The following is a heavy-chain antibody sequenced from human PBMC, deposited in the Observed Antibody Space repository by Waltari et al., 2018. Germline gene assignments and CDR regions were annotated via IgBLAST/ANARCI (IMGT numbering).Heavy chain of an antibody. CDR3: ARDKGATTGNWFDP. CDR1: GGSISSYY. J-gene: IGHJ5*02. Sequence: QVQLQESGPGLVKPSETLSLTCTASGGSISSYYWTWIRQPPGKGLEWIGYIYYSGSTNYNPSLKSRVTISVDTSKNQFSLKLSSVTAADTAVYYCARDKGATTGNWFDPWGQGTLVTVSS. CDR2: IYYSGST. V-gene: IGHV4-59*01. D-gene: IGHD1-26*01.